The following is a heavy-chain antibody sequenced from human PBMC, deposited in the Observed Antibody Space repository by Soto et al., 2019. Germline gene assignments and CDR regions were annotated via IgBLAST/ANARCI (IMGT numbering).Heavy chain of an antibody. CDR1: GFTVDDYA. CDR3: AKDIPSYYDSSGYLGY. CDR2: ISWNSGSI. Sequence: PXGLLRLSFAASGFTVDDYAMHWVRQAPGKGLEWVSGISWNSGSIGYADSVKGRFTISRDNAKNSLYLQMNSLRAEDTALYYCAKDIPSYYDSSGYLGYWGQGTLVTVSS. J-gene: IGHJ4*02. D-gene: IGHD3-22*01. V-gene: IGHV3-9*01.